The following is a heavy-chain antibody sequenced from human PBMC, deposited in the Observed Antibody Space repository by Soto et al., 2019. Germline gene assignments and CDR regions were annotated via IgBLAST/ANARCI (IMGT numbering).Heavy chain of an antibody. CDR3: ARGGYYGSGSLGY. V-gene: IGHV4-34*01. J-gene: IGHJ4*02. D-gene: IGHD3-10*01. Sequence: QVPLQQWGAGLLKPSETLSLTCAVYGGSFSGYYWSWIRQPPGKGLEWIGEINHSGSTNYNPSLKSRVTISVDTSKNQFSLKLSSVTAADTAVYYCARGGYYGSGSLGYWGQGTLVTVSS. CDR1: GGSFSGYY. CDR2: INHSGST.